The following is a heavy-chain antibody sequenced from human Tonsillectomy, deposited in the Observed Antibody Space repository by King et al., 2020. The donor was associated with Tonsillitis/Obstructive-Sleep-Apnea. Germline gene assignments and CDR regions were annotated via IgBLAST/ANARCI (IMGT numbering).Heavy chain of an antibody. CDR2: IYYSGST. D-gene: IGHD4-23*01. CDR3: ASPGGGRSDYGGNSFDY. V-gene: IGHV4-39*01. CDR1: GGSISSSSYY. J-gene: IGHJ4*02. Sequence: QLQLQESGPGLVKPSETLSLTCTVSGGSISSSSYYWGWIRQPPGKGLEWIGSIYYSGSTYYNPSLKSRVTISVDTSKNQFSLKLSSVTAADTAVYYCASPGGGRSDYGGNSFDYWGQGTLVTVSS.